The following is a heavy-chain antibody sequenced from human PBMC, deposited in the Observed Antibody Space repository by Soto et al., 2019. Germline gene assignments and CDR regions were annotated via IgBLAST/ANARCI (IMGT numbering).Heavy chain of an antibody. CDR2: ISYDGSNK. V-gene: IGHV3-30*18. J-gene: IGHJ4*02. CDR3: AKLPPAGPSSGVDY. Sequence: QVQLVESGGGVVQPGRSLRLSCAASGFTFSSYGMHWVRQAPGKGLEWVAVISYDGSNKYYADSVKGRFTISRDNSKNTLYLQMNSLRAEDTAVDYCAKLPPAGPSSGVDYWGQGTLVTVSS. CDR1: GFTFSSYG. D-gene: IGHD6-19*01.